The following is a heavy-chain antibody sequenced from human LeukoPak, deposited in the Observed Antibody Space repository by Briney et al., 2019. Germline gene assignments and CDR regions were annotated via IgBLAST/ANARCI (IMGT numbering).Heavy chain of an antibody. Sequence: SETLSLTCTVSGGSVGSDAWNWIPLPAGHRLEWIGRISASGTTNYSPSLFSRVTMSVDTSGNKFSLKLNSVTAADTAVYFCARAPVQDLSFVGWFDSWGQGALVIVSS. CDR1: GGSVGSDA. J-gene: IGHJ5*01. CDR3: ARAPVQDLSFVGWFDS. V-gene: IGHV4-4*07. D-gene: IGHD1-26*01. CDR2: ISASGTT.